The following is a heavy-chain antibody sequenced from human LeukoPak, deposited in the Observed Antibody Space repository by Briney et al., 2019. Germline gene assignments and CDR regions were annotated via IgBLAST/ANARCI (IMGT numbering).Heavy chain of an antibody. J-gene: IGHJ4*02. V-gene: IGHV4-30-4*01. CDR2: INHSGST. CDR1: GGSISSGDYY. Sequence: SQTLSLTCTVSGGSISSGDYYWSWIRQPPGKGLEWIGEINHSGSTNYNPSLKSRVTISVDTSKNQFSLKLSSVTAADTAVYYCARRKGSSWYVDYWGQGTLVTVSS. CDR3: ARRKGSSWYVDY. D-gene: IGHD6-13*01.